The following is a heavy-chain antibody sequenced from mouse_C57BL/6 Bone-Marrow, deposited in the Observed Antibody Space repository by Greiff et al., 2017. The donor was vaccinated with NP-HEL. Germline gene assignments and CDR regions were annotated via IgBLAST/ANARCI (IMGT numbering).Heavy chain of an antibody. J-gene: IGHJ2*01. V-gene: IGHV5-6*01. D-gene: IGHD2-3*01. CDR3: ASYDGYYENFDY. Sequence: EVKVVESGGDLVKPGGSLKLSCAASGFTFSSYGMSWVRQTPDKRLEWVATISSGGSYTYYPDSVKGRFTISRDNAKNTLYLQMSSLKSEDTAMYYCASYDGYYENFDYWGQGTTLTVSS. CDR2: ISSGGSYT. CDR1: GFTFSSYG.